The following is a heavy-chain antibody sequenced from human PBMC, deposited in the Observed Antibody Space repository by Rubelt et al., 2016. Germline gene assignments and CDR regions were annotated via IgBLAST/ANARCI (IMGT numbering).Heavy chain of an antibody. Sequence: QVQLQESGPGLVKPSETLSLTCTVSGYSINNGYYWGWIRQPPGKGLEWIASFFHDGSTKYKLSLKSRVTISKDGARNQFFLEGSSVAAASTAVYYCARGFEWDVLMVYAITSVYFDLWGRGTLVTVSS. J-gene: IGHJ2*01. CDR3: ARGFEWDVLMVYAITSVYFDL. D-gene: IGHD2-8*01. V-gene: IGHV4-38-2*02. CDR1: GYSINNGYY. CDR2: FFHDGST.